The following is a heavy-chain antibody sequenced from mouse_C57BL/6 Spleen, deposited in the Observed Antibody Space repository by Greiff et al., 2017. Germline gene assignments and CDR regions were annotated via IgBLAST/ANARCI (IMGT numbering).Heavy chain of an antibody. Sequence: EVQRVESGGGLVKPGGSLKLSCAASGFTFSSYTMSWVRQTPEKRLEWVATISGGGGNTYYPDSVKGRFTISRDNAKNTLYLQMSSLRSEDTALYYCARTANYYGSRYVYYYAMDYWGQGTSVTVSS. D-gene: IGHD1-1*01. CDR1: GFTFSSYT. CDR3: ARTANYYGSRYVYYYAMDY. CDR2: ISGGGGNT. J-gene: IGHJ4*01. V-gene: IGHV5-9*01.